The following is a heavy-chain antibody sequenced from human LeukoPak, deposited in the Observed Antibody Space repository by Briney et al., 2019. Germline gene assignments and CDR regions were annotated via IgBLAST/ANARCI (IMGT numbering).Heavy chain of an antibody. Sequence: PGGSLRLSCAASGFTFSSYEMNWVRQAPGKGLEWVSYISSSGSTIYYGDSVKGRFTISRDNSKNSLYLQMNSLRIEDTALYYCAKGPSSNWGYFYYWGQGTLVTVSS. J-gene: IGHJ4*02. D-gene: IGHD7-27*01. V-gene: IGHV3-48*03. CDR1: GFTFSSYE. CDR3: AKGPSSNWGYFYY. CDR2: ISSSGSTI.